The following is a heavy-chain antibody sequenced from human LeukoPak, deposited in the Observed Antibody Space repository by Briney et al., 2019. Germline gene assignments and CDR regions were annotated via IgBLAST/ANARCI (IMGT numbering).Heavy chain of an antibody. V-gene: IGHV3-30*02. J-gene: IGHJ4*02. CDR2: IRYDGNNK. Sequence: GGSLRLSCAASGFTFSTYGMHWVRQAPGKGLDWVAFIRYDGNNKLYADSVKGRFTISRDNSKNTLYLHINSLRAEDTAVYYCVKDNPLDYWGQGTLVIVSS. D-gene: IGHD1-14*01. CDR3: VKDNPLDY. CDR1: GFTFSTYG.